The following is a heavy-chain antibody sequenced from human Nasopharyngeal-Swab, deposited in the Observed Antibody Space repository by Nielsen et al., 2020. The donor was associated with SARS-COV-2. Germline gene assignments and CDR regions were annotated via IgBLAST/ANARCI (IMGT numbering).Heavy chain of an antibody. Sequence: SETLSLTCAVYGGSFSGYYWGWIRQPPGKGLEWIGEINHSGSTNYNPSLKSRLTISVDTSKNQFSLKLSSVTAADTAVYYCARGTYYGSGRYYKHGMDVWGQGTTVTVSS. CDR3: ARGTYYGSGRYYKHGMDV. D-gene: IGHD3-10*01. CDR1: GGSFSGYY. J-gene: IGHJ6*02. CDR2: INHSGST. V-gene: IGHV4-34*01.